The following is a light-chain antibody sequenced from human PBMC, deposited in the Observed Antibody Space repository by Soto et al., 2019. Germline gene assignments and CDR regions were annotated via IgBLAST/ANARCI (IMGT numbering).Light chain of an antibody. CDR2: DAS. Sequence: EFVLTQSPATLSLSPGERATLSCRASQSVSRYLAWYQQKPGQAPRLLIYDASNRATGIPARFSGSGSGTDFTLTISSLEPEDFAVYYCQQRSNWRVTFGQGTRLEIK. V-gene: IGKV3-11*01. CDR1: QSVSRY. J-gene: IGKJ5*01. CDR3: QQRSNWRVT.